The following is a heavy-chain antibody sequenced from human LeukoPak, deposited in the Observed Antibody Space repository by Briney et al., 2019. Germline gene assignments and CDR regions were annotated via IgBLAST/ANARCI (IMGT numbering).Heavy chain of an antibody. CDR3: ARSMVTTDRNFDH. Sequence: SETLSLTCTVSGRSITSSPYHWAWIRQPPGRGPERIWTVSHTVATQYSPALTSRVTISLDTSKNQFSLSLNSVTAADTAIFYCARSMVTTDRNFDHWGQGTLVTVSS. J-gene: IGHJ4*01. V-gene: IGHV4-39*07. D-gene: IGHD2-21*02. CDR1: GRSITSSPYH. CDR2: VSHTVAT.